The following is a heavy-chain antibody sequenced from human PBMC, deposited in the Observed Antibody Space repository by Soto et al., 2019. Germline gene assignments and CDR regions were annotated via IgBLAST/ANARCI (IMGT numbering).Heavy chain of an antibody. J-gene: IGHJ5*02. CDR2: INHSGST. Sequence: SETLSLTCAVYGGSFSGYYWSWIRQPPGKGLEWIGEINHSGSTNYNPSLKSRVTISVDTSKNQFSLKLSSVTAADTAVYYCAREEVGSSSRYKHNWFGPRRQGTLVT. D-gene: IGHD6-13*01. CDR1: GGSFSGYY. V-gene: IGHV4-34*01. CDR3: AREEVGSSSRYKHNWFGP.